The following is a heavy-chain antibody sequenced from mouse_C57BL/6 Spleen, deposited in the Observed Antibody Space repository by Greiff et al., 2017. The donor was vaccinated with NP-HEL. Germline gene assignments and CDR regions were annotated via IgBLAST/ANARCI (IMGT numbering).Heavy chain of an antibody. CDR1: GFNIKDYY. V-gene: IGHV14-1*01. D-gene: IGHD1-1*02. CDR2: IDPEDGDT. CDR3: TRDYGPAWFAY. J-gene: IGHJ3*01. Sequence: EVQLQQSGAKLVRPGASVKLSCTASGFNIKDYYMHWVKQRPEQGLEWIGRIDPEDGDTEYAPKFQGKATMTADTSSNTAYLQLSSLTSEDTAVYYCTRDYGPAWFAYWGQGTLVTVSA.